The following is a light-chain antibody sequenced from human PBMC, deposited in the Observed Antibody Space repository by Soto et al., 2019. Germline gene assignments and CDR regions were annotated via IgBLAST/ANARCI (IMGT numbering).Light chain of an antibody. CDR2: GAS. CDR1: QSISSW. V-gene: IGKV3-20*01. J-gene: IGKJ1*01. CDR3: HQYGSSPWT. Sequence: TQSPSTLSASVGDRVTITCRASQSISSWLAWYQQKPGQAPRLLFYGASRRAAGIPDRFSGSGSGTDFTLIISRLEPEDFVVYYCHQYGSSPWTFGQGTKVDIK.